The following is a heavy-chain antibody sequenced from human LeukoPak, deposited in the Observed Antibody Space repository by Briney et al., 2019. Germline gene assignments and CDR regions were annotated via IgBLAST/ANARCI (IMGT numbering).Heavy chain of an antibody. CDR2: IYPGDSEI. Sequence: GESPKISCKGSGYSFTSYWIGWVRQMPGKGLEWMGIIYPGDSEIRYSPSFQGQVTISADKSISTAYLRWGSLKASDTAMYYCARTAKYYDFWSGYLYFDYWGQGTLVTVSS. V-gene: IGHV5-51*01. CDR3: ARTAKYYDFWSGYLYFDY. CDR1: GYSFTSYW. D-gene: IGHD3-3*01. J-gene: IGHJ4*02.